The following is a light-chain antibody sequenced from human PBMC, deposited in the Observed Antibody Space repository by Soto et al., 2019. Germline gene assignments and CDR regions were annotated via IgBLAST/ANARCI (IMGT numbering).Light chain of an antibody. CDR3: KHYDNLPTFT. V-gene: IGKV1-33*01. CDR1: QDISKY. CDR2: DAS. Sequence: DIQMTQSPSSLSVSVGDRVTITCQASQDISKYLNWYQQKPGKAPKLLIYDASNLETGVPSRFSGSGSGTDFSFTISSLQPEDIATYYGKHYDNLPTFTFGPGTKVDIK. J-gene: IGKJ3*01.